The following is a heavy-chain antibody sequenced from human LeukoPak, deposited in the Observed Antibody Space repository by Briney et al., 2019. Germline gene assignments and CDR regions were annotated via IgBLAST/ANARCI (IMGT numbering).Heavy chain of an antibody. CDR1: GYTFTGYY. J-gene: IGHJ5*02. CDR2: INPNSGGT. CDR3: ARYSSSWSTFDP. Sequence: ASVKVSCKASGYTFTGYYMHWVRQAPGQALEWIGWINPNSGGTNYAQKFQGRVTMTRDTSISTAYMELSRLRSDDTAVYYCARYSSSWSTFDPWGQGTLVTVSS. V-gene: IGHV1-2*02. D-gene: IGHD6-13*01.